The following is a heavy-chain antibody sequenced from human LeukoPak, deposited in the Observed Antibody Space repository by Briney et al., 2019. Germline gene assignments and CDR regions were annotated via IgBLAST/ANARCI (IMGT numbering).Heavy chain of an antibody. CDR1: GFTFSSYD. D-gene: IGHD3-22*01. CDR2: IGTAGDT. CDR3: ARGGYYDSSAPFDP. V-gene: IGHV3-13*01. Sequence: GGSLRLSCAASGFTFSSYDMHWVRQATGKGLEWVSAIGTAGDTYYPGSVKGRFTISRENAKNSLYPQMNSLRAGDTAVYYCARGGYYDSSAPFDPWGQGTLVTVSS. J-gene: IGHJ5*02.